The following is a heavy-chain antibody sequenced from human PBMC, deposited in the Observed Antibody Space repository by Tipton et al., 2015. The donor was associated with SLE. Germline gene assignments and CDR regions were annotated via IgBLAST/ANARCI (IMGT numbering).Heavy chain of an antibody. Sequence: QSGAEVKKPGASVKVSCKASGYTFTGYYMHWVRQAPGQGLEWMGRINPNSGGTNYAQKFQGRVTMTRDTSISTAYMELSRLRSDDTAVYYCTRVDTCPITMVQSDPIWGQGTKVTVSS. CDR2: INPNSGGT. V-gene: IGHV1-2*06. CDR1: GYTFTGYY. J-gene: IGHJ3*02. D-gene: IGHD3-10*01. CDR3: TRVDTCPITMVQSDPI.